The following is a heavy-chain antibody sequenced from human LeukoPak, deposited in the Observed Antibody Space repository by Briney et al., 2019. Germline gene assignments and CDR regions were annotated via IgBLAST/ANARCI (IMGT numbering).Heavy chain of an antibody. D-gene: IGHD2-21*02. CDR3: ATDSVVVTTDY. Sequence: ASVKVSCKASGYTFTGYYMHWVRQAPGQGLEWMGWINPNSGGTNYAQKFQGRVTITADKSTSTAYMELSSLRSEDTAVYYCATDSVVVTTDYWGQGTLVTVSS. CDR2: INPNSGGT. J-gene: IGHJ4*02. CDR1: GYTFTGYY. V-gene: IGHV1-2*02.